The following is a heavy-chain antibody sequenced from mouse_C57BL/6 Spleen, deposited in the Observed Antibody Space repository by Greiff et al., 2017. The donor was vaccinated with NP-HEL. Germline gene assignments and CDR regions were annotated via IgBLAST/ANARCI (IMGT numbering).Heavy chain of an antibody. D-gene: IGHD3-2*02. CDR3: TRPAQAFRFAY. Sequence: QVQLQQSGAELVRPGASVTLSCKASGYTFTDYEMHWVKQTPVHGLEWIGAIDPETGGTAYNQKFKGKAILTADKSSSTAYMELRSLTSEDSAVYYCTRPAQAFRFAYWGQGTLVTVSA. J-gene: IGHJ3*01. V-gene: IGHV1-15*01. CDR2: IDPETGGT. CDR1: GYTFTDYE.